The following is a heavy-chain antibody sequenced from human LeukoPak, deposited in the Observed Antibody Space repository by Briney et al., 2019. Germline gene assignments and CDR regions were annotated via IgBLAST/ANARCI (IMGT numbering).Heavy chain of an antibody. D-gene: IGHD1-26*01. V-gene: IGHV3-48*04. CDR1: GFTFSSYS. J-gene: IGHJ4*02. CDR2: ISPGTTT. Sequence: GGSLRLSCTASGFTFSSYSMIWVRQAPGKGLEWVSYISPGTTTHYADSVRGRFTVSRDNAENSLYLQMNSLRAEDTAVYYCVRDNRSYNFDYWGQGTLVTVSS. CDR3: VRDNRSYNFDY.